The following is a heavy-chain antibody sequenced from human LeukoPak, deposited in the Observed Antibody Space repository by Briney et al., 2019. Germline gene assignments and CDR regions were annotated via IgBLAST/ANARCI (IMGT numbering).Heavy chain of an antibody. CDR1: GGSISSSSFS. D-gene: IGHD3-22*01. CDR3: ASESLYDGSGSY. J-gene: IGHJ4*02. Sequence: SETPSLNCNVSGGSISSSSFSWGWIRQPPGKGLEWIGSIYYRGSTYYNSSLKGRVTIPGDTSKNQFSLKLSSVTAADTAVYYCASESLYDGSGSYWGQGTLVTVSS. V-gene: IGHV4-39*01. CDR2: IYYRGST.